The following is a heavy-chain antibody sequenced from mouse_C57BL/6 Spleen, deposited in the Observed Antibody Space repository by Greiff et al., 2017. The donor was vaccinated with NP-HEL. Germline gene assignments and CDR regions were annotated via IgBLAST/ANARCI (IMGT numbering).Heavy chain of an antibody. Sequence: VQLQQSGPDLVKPGASVKLSCKASGYSFTGSYMNWVKQSPAKSLEWIGEINPSTGGTTYNQKFKAKATLTVDKSSSTAYMQLKSLTSEDSAVYYCARWGNYGYFDVWGTGTTVTVSS. CDR1: GYSFTGSY. CDR2: INPSTGGT. J-gene: IGHJ1*03. V-gene: IGHV1-42*01. D-gene: IGHD2-1*01. CDR3: ARWGNYGYFDV.